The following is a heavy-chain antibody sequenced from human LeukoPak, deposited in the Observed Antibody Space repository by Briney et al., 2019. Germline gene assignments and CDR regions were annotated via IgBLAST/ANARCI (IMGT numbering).Heavy chain of an antibody. CDR2: INPNSGGT. CDR3: AREGAPQLSSYFDH. J-gene: IGHJ4*02. D-gene: IGHD1-1*01. CDR1: GYTFTGYY. Sequence: AASVKVSCKASGYTFTGYYMHWVRQAPGQGLEWMGWINPNSGGTNYAQKFQGRVTMTRDTSISTAYMELSRLRSDDTAVYYCAREGAPQLSSYFDHWGQGTLVTVSS. V-gene: IGHV1-2*02.